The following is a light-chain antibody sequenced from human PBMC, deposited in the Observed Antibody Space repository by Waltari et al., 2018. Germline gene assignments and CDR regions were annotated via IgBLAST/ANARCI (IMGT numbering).Light chain of an antibody. Sequence: QSALTQSASVSGSLGQSITMSCTGTTSDLGGYNYVSWYQQHPGKAPKLILYGVTSRPPGVSNRFSGSKSGNTASLTISGLQAEDEADYYCCSFTTSSTWVFGGGTKLTVL. CDR1: TSDLGGYNY. CDR3: CSFTTSSTWV. V-gene: IGLV2-14*03. J-gene: IGLJ3*02. CDR2: GVT.